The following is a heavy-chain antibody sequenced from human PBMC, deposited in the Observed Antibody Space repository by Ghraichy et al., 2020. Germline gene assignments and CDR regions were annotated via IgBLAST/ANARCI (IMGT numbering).Heavy chain of an antibody. V-gene: IGHV1-69*06. CDR3: ASRERWLQGRDY. D-gene: IGHD5-24*01. CDR2: IIPIFGTA. J-gene: IGHJ4*02. Sequence: SVKVSCKASGGTFSSYAISWVRQAPGQGLEWMGGIIPIFGTANYAQKFQGRVTITADKSTSTAYMELSSLRSEDTAVYYCASRERWLQGRDYWGQGTLVTVSS. CDR1: GGTFSSYA.